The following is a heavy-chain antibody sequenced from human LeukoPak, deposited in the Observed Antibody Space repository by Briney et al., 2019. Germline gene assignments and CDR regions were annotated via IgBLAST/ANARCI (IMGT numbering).Heavy chain of an antibody. Sequence: ASVTVSCTVSGYTLTQLSMHWVRQAPGKGLEGMGGFDPEDGETIYAQKFQGRVTMTEDTSTDTAYMELSSLRSEDTAVYYCATDPWGVGAHSAFDIWGQGTMVTVSS. CDR3: ATDPWGVGAHSAFDI. D-gene: IGHD1-26*01. J-gene: IGHJ3*02. V-gene: IGHV1-24*01. CDR1: GYTLTQLS. CDR2: FDPEDGET.